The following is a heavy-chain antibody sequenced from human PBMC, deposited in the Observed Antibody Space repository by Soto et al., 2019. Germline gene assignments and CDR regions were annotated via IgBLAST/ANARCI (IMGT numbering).Heavy chain of an antibody. CDR2: IYHSGST. D-gene: IGHD1-7*01. Sequence: QLQLQESGSGLVKPSQTLSLTCAVSGGSISSGGYSWSWIRRPPGKGLEWIGYIYHSGSTYYNPSLKSRVTISVDRSKNQFSLKLSSVTAADTAVYYCARWGITGTIGWFDPWGQGTLVTVSS. V-gene: IGHV4-30-2*01. CDR3: ARWGITGTIGWFDP. CDR1: GGSISSGGYS. J-gene: IGHJ5*02.